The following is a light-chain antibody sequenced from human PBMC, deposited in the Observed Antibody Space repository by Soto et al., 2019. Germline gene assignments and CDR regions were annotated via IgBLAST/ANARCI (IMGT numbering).Light chain of an antibody. CDR1: SSDVGGYSY. V-gene: IGLV2-14*01. J-gene: IGLJ2*01. CDR2: DVS. Sequence: QSALTQPASVSGSPGQSITISCTGTSSDVGGYSYVSWYQQHPGKAPKLMIYDVSNRPSGISNRFSGSKSGNTASLTISGLQAEDEAVYYCSSYTSSSTLVFGGGTKVTVL. CDR3: SSYTSSSTLV.